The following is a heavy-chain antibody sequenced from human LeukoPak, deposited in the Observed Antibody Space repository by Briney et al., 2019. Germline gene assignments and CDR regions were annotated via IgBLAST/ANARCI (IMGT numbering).Heavy chain of an antibody. J-gene: IGHJ5*02. D-gene: IGHD3-10*01. CDR1: GFTFSSYA. Sequence: GGSLRLSCAASGFTFSSYAMSWVRQAPGKGLEWVSAISGSGGSTYYADSVKGRFTISRDNSKNTLYLQMNSLRAEDTAVYYCAKEWRGPMVRGVMAFDPWGQGTLVTVSS. CDR3: AKEWRGPMVRGVMAFDP. V-gene: IGHV3-23*01. CDR2: ISGSGGST.